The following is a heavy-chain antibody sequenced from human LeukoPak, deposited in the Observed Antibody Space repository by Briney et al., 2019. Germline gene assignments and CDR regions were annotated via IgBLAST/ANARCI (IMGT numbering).Heavy chain of an antibody. D-gene: IGHD5-18*01. CDR2: IYHSGST. J-gene: IGHJ6*02. V-gene: IGHV4-30-2*01. CDR1: GGSISSGGFS. Sequence: SETLSLTCGVSGGSISSGGFSWSWIRQPPGKGLEWIGYIYHSGSTYYKPSLKSRVTISIDRSKNYSSLNLSSVTAADTAVYYCARGQGRGYSYVRRYGMDVWGQGTTVTVSS. CDR3: ARGQGRGYSYVRRYGMDV.